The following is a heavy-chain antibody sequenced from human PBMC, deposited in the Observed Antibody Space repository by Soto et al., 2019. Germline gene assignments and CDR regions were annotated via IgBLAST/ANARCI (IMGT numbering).Heavy chain of an antibody. D-gene: IGHD3-3*01. J-gene: IGHJ4*02. V-gene: IGHV4-30-2*01. CDR1: GGSISSGGYS. CDR3: ARVRER. CDR2: IYHSGST. Sequence: QLQLQESGSGLVKPSQTLSLTCAVSGGSISSGGYSWSWIRQPPGKGLGWIGYIYHSGSTYSTPSPXGXXTISVERAKNQDSLKLSSVTAADTAVYSFARVRERWGQGTLVTVSS.